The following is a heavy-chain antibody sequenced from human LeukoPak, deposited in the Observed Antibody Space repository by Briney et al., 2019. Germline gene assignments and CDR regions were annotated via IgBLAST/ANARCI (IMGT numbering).Heavy chain of an antibody. J-gene: IGHJ4*02. CDR2: ISSRGDST. D-gene: IGHD6-19*01. CDR3: AKGPRPDITVAHTVEN. CDR1: GFTFSNYA. Sequence: GGSLRLSCAASGFTFSNYAMSWVPQAPERGLEWVSTISSRGDSTYDTHSVKGRFTISRDNSKNSLYLQMNNVRVEDTAVYYCAKGPRPDITVAHTVENWGQGTLVTVSS. V-gene: IGHV3-23*01.